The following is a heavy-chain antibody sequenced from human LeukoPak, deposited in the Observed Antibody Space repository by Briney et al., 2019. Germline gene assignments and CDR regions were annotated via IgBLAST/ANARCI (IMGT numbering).Heavy chain of an antibody. D-gene: IGHD6-19*01. V-gene: IGHV4-59*01. Sequence: SETLSLTCTVSGGSISSYYWSWIRQPPGEGLEWIGYIYYSGSTNYNPSLKSRVTISVDTSKNQFSLKLSSATAADTAVYYCARVRGSSGWYTFDYWGQGTLVTVSS. CDR3: ARVRGSSGWYTFDY. CDR2: IYYSGST. CDR1: GGSISSYY. J-gene: IGHJ4*02.